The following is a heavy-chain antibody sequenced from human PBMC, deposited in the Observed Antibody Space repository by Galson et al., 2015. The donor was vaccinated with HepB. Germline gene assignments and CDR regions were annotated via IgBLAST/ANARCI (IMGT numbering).Heavy chain of an antibody. D-gene: IGHD3-22*01. CDR2: ISHSGST. CDR1: GGSFSGYY. Sequence: SETLSLTCAVYGGSFSGYYWSWIRQPPGKGLEWIGEISHSGSTNYNPSLKSRVTISVDTSKNQFSLKLSSVTAADTAVYYCARGWRYYDSSGYPPWDQGTLVTVSS. V-gene: IGHV4-34*01. CDR3: ARGWRYYDSSGYPP. J-gene: IGHJ5*02.